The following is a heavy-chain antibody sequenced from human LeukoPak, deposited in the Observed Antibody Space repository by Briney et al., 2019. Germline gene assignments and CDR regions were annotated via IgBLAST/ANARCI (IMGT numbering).Heavy chain of an antibody. CDR3: ARHLTGVAAPYYGMDV. D-gene: IGHD2-15*01. V-gene: IGHV5-51*01. Sequence: GESLKISCKGSGYSFTSYWIGWVRQMPGKGLECMGIIYPGDSDTRYSPSFQGQVTISADKSISTAYLQWSSLKASDTAMYYCARHLTGVAAPYYGMDVWGQGTTVTVSS. J-gene: IGHJ6*02. CDR1: GYSFTSYW. CDR2: IYPGDSDT.